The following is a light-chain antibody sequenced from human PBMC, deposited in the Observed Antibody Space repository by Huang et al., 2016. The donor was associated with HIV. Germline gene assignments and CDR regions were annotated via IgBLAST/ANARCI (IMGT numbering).Light chain of an antibody. CDR2: WAS. CDR3: QQYFFSPMT. J-gene: IGKJ3*01. V-gene: IGKV4-1*01. Sequence: DIVMTQSPDFLAVSLGERATLSCKSSHSLLNSRNRKNYLAWYQQNPGQPPKLLIYWASVRESGVPDRFIGSGSVTDFTLTITSLQAEDVAVYFCQQYFFSPMTFGPGTKVDI. CDR1: HSLLNSRNRKNY.